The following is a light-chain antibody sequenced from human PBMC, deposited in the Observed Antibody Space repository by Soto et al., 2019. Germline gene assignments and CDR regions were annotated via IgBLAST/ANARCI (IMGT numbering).Light chain of an antibody. J-gene: IGLJ2*01. CDR1: SSDVGSYNR. CDR2: EVS. CDR3: RIYTSSSTSR. V-gene: IGLV2-18*01. Sequence: QSALTQPPSVSGSPGQSVTISCTGTSSDVGSYNRFSWYQQPQGTAPKLMSYEVSNRPSGVPDRFAGSKSGNTASLTISGLQAEEEADYSCRIYTSSSTSRFGGGTKLTVL.